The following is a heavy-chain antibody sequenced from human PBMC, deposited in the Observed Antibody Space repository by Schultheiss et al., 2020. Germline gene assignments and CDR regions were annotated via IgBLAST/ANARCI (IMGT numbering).Heavy chain of an antibody. V-gene: IGHV3-30*03. Sequence: GGSLRLSCAASGFTFSSYGMHWVRQAPGKGLEWVAVISYDGSNKYYADSVKGRFTISRDNAEKSLYLQMSSLKTEDTAVYYCTSLLPAAMNYYYYYMDVWGKGTTVTVSS. CDR1: GFTFSSYG. CDR3: TSLLPAAMNYYYYYMDV. J-gene: IGHJ6*03. CDR2: ISYDGSNK. D-gene: IGHD2-2*01.